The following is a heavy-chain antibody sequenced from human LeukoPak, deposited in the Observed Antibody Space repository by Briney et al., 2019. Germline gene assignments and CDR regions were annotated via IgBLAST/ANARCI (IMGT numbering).Heavy chain of an antibody. CDR3: ARDQEGFDY. Sequence: PSETLSLTCTVSGGSISSYYWSWIRQPPGKGLEWIGYIYYSGSTNYNPSLKSRVTISVDTSKNQFSLKLSSVTAADTAVYYCARDQEGFDYWGQGTLVTVSS. CDR2: IYYSGST. V-gene: IGHV4-59*01. CDR1: GGSISSYY. J-gene: IGHJ4*02.